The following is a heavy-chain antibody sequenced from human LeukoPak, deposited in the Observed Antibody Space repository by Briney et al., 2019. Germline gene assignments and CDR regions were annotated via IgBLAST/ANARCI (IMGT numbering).Heavy chain of an antibody. CDR2: MNPNSGNT. CDR1: GYTFTSYD. D-gene: IGHD6-13*01. CDR3: ARGLTRTIHSSSH. J-gene: IGHJ4*02. V-gene: IGHV1-8*01. Sequence: GASVKVSCKASGYTFTSYDINWVRQATGQGLEWMGWMNPNSGNTGYAQKFQGRVTMTRNTSISTAYMELSSLRSEDTVVYYCARGLTRTIHSSSHWGQGTLVTVSS.